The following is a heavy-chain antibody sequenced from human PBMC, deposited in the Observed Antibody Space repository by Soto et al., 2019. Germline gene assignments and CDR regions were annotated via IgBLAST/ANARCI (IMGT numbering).Heavy chain of an antibody. D-gene: IGHD3-10*01. CDR1: GFSLSTSGVG. CDR2: IYWNDDK. Sequence: ESGPTLVNPTQTLTLTCTFSGFSLSTSGVGVGWIRQPPGKALEWLALIYWNDDKRYSPSLKSRLTITKDTSKNQVVLTMTNMDPVDTATYYCAHSMVRGVINSGRYYYYYGMDVWGQGTTVTVSS. CDR3: AHSMVRGVINSGRYYYYYGMDV. J-gene: IGHJ6*02. V-gene: IGHV2-5*01.